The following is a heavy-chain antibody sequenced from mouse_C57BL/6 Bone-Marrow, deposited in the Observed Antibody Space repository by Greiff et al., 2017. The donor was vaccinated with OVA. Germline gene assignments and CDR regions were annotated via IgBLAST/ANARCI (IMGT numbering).Heavy chain of an antibody. Sequence: VKLQESGAELARPGASVKLSCKASGYTFTSYGISWVKQRTGQGLEWIGEVYPRSGNTYYNEKFKGKATLTADKSSSTAYMELRSLTSEDSAVYFCARGDGNYEYYFDYWGQGTTLTVSS. CDR1: GYTFTSYG. CDR2: VYPRSGNT. J-gene: IGHJ2*01. V-gene: IGHV1-81*01. D-gene: IGHD2-1*01. CDR3: ARGDGNYEYYFDY.